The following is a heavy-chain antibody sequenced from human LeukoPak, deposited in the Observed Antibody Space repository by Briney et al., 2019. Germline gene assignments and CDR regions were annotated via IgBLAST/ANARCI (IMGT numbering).Heavy chain of an antibody. CDR3: ARSSIIAAAGPYYFDH. Sequence: ASVKVSCKAPGGTFSSYAISWVRQAPGQGLEWMGGIIPIFGTANYAQKFQGRVTITADKSTSTAYMELSSLRSEDTAVYYCARSSIIAAAGPYYFDHWGQGTLVTVSS. D-gene: IGHD6-13*01. V-gene: IGHV1-69*06. CDR1: GGTFSSYA. J-gene: IGHJ4*02. CDR2: IIPIFGTA.